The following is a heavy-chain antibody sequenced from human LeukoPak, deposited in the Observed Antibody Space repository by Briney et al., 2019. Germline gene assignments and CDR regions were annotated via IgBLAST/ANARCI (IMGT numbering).Heavy chain of an antibody. CDR2: IYYSGST. V-gene: IGHV4-59*01. CDR1: GGSISSYY. D-gene: IGHD6-13*01. J-gene: IGHJ6*02. CDR3: ARGDSSSWRGYYYYYGMDV. Sequence: SETLSLTCTVSGGSISSYYWSWIRQPPGKGLEWIWYIYYSGSTNYNPSLKSRVTISVDTSKNQFSLKLSSVTAADTAVYYCARGDSSSWRGYYYYYGMDVWGQGTTVTVSS.